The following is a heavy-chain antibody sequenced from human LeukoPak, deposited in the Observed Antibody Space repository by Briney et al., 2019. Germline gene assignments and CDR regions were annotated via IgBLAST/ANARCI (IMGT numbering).Heavy chain of an antibody. CDR3: AENSYVYFFGFDY. Sequence: ASVKLSCKASGGTFSSYAISWVRQAPGQGLEWMGGIIPIFGTANYAQKFQGRVTITTDESTSTAYMELSSLRSEDTAVYYCAENSYVYFFGFDYWGQGTLVTVSS. J-gene: IGHJ4*02. V-gene: IGHV1-69*05. CDR1: GGTFSSYA. CDR2: IIPIFGTA. D-gene: IGHD5-18*01.